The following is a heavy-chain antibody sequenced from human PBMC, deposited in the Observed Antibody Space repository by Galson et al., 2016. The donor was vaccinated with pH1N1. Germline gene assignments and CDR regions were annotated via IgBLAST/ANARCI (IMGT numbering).Heavy chain of an antibody. J-gene: IGHJ6*02. CDR2: IWYDGSNK. CDR3: ARSRVTFSSTTCLAV. CDR1: GFTFSNYG. V-gene: IGHV3-33*01. Sequence: SLRLSCAASGFTFSNYGMHWVRQAPGKGLEWVALIWYDGSNKYYADSVKGRFTISRDKSKNTLYLQMNSLRAEDTAVYYCARSRVTFSSTTCLAVWGQGTTVTVSS. D-gene: IGHD2-2*01.